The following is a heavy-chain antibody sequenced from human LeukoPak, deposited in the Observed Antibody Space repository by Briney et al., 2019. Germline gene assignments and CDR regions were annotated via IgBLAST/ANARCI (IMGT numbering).Heavy chain of an antibody. V-gene: IGHV1-58*01. CDR1: GFTFTTRSA. D-gene: IGHD6-13*01. CDR2: IVVGSDNT. J-gene: IGHJ4*02. CDR3: AAPCSSTWFDY. Sequence: GASVKVSRKASGFTFTTRSAVQWVRQARGQRLEWIGWIVVGSDNTNYAQKFQERVTITRDMSTSTAYMELSSLRSEDTAVYYCAAPCSSTWFDYWGQGTLVTVSS.